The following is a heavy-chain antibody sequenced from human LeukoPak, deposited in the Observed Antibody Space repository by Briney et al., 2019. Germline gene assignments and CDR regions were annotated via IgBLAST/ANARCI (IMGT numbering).Heavy chain of an antibody. CDR1: GFTFSSFA. V-gene: IGHV3-23*01. CDR2: ISDSGGST. CDR3: AKGASVVVTAPSDD. J-gene: IGHJ4*02. D-gene: IGHD2-21*02. Sequence: GGSLRPSCAASGFTFSSFAMSWVRQAPGKGLEWVSAISDSGGSTYSADSVKGRFTISRANSKNTLYLQMNSLRAEDTAVYYCAKGASVVVTAPSDDWGQGTLVTVSS.